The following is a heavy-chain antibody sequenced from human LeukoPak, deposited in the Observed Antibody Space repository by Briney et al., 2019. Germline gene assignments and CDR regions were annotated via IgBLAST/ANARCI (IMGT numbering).Heavy chain of an antibody. CDR1: GFTFSSSY. D-gene: IGHD1-26*01. CDR3: AKVGRSVTHDNWFDR. CDR2: NSSSSGII. J-gene: IGHJ5*02. Sequence: PGGSLRLSCAASGFTFSSSYMNGCRQAPAKGLQGCSYNSSSSGIIHYVDSVKGRFTISRDNAKNSLYLQLNSLRAEDTAVYFCAKVGRSVTHDNWFDRWGEGTLVTVS. V-gene: IGHV3-48*01.